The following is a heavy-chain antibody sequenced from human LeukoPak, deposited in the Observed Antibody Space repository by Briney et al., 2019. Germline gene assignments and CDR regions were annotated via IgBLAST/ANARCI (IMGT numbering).Heavy chain of an antibody. J-gene: IGHJ6*02. V-gene: IGHV4-31*03. CDR1: GGSISSGGYY. Sequence: PSQTLSLTCTVSGGSISSGGYYWSWIRQHPGKGLEWIGYIYYSGSTYYNPSLKSRVTISVDTSKNQFSLKLSSVTAADTAVYYCARERQKGGTIFGVVNRVLGMDVWGQGTTVTVSS. D-gene: IGHD3-3*01. CDR2: IYYSGST. CDR3: ARERQKGGTIFGVVNRVLGMDV.